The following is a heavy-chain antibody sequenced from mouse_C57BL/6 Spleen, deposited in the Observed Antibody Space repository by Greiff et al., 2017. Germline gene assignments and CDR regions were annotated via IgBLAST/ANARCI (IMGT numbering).Heavy chain of an antibody. Sequence: EVQLQQSGPELVKPGASVKISCKASGYSFTGYYMNWVKQSPEKSLEWIGEINPSTGGTTYNQKFKAKATLTVDKSSSTAYMQLQSLTSVDSAVYYVARRRTGSSYFDYWGQGTTLTVSS. V-gene: IGHV1-42*01. CDR2: INPSTGGT. J-gene: IGHJ2*01. CDR3: ARRRTGSSYFDY. CDR1: GYSFTGYY.